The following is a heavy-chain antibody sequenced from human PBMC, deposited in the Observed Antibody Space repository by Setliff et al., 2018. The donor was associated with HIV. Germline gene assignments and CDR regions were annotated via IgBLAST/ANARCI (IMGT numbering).Heavy chain of an antibody. CDR3: ARSRTSSGYYGVTGYGMDV. CDR2: IYYSGNT. V-gene: IGHV4-39*07. Sequence: ASETLSLTCTVSSGSISTSSSYWGWIRQPPGEGLEWIGSIYYSGNTYFSPSLKSRITISVDTSKNQFSLNLRSVTAADTAVYYCARSRTSSGYYGVTGYGMDVWGQGTTVTVSS. J-gene: IGHJ6*02. CDR1: SGSISTSSSY. D-gene: IGHD3-22*01.